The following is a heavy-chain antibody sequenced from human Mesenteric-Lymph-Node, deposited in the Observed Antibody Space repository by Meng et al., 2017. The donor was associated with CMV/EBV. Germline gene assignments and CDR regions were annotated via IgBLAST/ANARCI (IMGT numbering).Heavy chain of an antibody. V-gene: IGHV3-66*03. D-gene: IGHD2-2*01. J-gene: IGHJ5*02. Sequence: GESLKISCAASGFTVSSHYMSWVRQAPGKGLEWVSVIYSCGSTYYADSVKGRFTISRDNSKNTLYLQMNSLRAEDTAVYYCARVGCSSTSCYPGNWFDPWGQGTLVTVSS. CDR3: ARVGCSSTSCYPGNWFDP. CDR1: GFTVSSHY. CDR2: IYSCGST.